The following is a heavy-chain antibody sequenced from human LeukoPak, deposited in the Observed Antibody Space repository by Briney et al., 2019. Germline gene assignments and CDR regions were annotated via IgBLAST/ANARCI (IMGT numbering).Heavy chain of an antibody. J-gene: IGHJ6*02. CDR3: ARVGRVVPAATYYYGMDV. CDR2: ISYDGSNK. V-gene: IGHV3-30-3*01. Sequence: GRSLRLSCAASGFTFSSYAMHRVRQAPGKGLEWVTGISYDGSNKYYADSVKGRFTISRDNSKNTLYLQMNSLRAEDTAVYYCARVGRVVPAATYYYGMDVWGQGTTVTVSS. D-gene: IGHD2-2*01. CDR1: GFTFSSYA.